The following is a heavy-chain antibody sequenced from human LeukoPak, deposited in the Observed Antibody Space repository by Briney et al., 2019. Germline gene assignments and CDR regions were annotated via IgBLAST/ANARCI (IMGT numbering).Heavy chain of an antibody. CDR1: GGTFSSYA. CDR2: IIPIFGTA. V-gene: IGHV1-69*05. CDR3: ASLDPYYDFWSGYRS. J-gene: IGHJ4*02. D-gene: IGHD3-3*01. Sequence: SVKISCKASGGTFSSYAISWVRQAPGQGLEWMGRIIPIFGTANYAQKFQGRVTITTDESTSTAYMELSSLRSEDTAVYYCASLDPYYDFWSGYRSWGQGTLVTVSS.